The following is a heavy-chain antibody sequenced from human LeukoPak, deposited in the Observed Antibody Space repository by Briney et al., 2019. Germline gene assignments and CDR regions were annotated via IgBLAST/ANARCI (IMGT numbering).Heavy chain of an antibody. J-gene: IGHJ5*02. CDR1: GGSISSSSFY. CDR3: ARESNNWFDP. Sequence: SETLSLTCTVSGGSISSSSFYWGWIRQPPGKGLEWIGSIYYSGSTYYNPSLKSRATISVDTSKNQFSLKLSAVTAADTAVYYCARESNNWFDPWGQGTLVTVSS. V-gene: IGHV4-39*07. CDR2: IYYSGST.